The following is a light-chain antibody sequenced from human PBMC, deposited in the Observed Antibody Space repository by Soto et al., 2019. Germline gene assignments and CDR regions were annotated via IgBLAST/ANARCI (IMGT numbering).Light chain of an antibody. CDR2: GAS. CDR1: QSVSNNY. J-gene: IGKJ1*01. Sequence: EIVLTQSPGTLSLSPGERATLSCRASQSVSNNYLAWYQQKPGLAPRLLIYGASTRATGITERFSGSGSGTDFTLTISRLEPEDFAVYYCQHYGNSPARTFGQGTKVEIK. CDR3: QHYGNSPART. V-gene: IGKV3-20*01.